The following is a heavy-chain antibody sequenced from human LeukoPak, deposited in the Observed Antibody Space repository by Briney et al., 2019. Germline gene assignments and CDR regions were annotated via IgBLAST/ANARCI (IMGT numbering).Heavy chain of an antibody. J-gene: IGHJ4*02. CDR1: GFTFSSYW. CDR2: IKQDGSEK. CDR3: ARGLGEGIAAAGDY. V-gene: IGHV3-7*01. Sequence: GGSLRLSCAASGFTFSSYWMSWVRQAPGKGLEWVANIKQDGSEKYYVDSVKGRFTISRDNAKNSLYLQMNSLRAEDTAVYYCARGLGEGIAAAGDYWGQGTLVTVSS. D-gene: IGHD6-13*01.